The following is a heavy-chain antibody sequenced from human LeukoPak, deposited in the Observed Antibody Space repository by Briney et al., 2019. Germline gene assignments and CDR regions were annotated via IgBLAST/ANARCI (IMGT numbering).Heavy chain of an antibody. CDR2: MNPNSGNT. D-gene: IGHD3-10*01. Sequence: ASVKVSCKASGYTFISYDINWVRQATGQGLEWMGWMNPNSGNTGYAQKFQGRVTMTRNTSISTAYMELSSLRSEDTAVYYCARGRGVRGVIMDNWFDPWGQGTLVTVSS. CDR3: ARGRGVRGVIMDNWFDP. V-gene: IGHV1-8*01. CDR1: GYTFISYD. J-gene: IGHJ5*02.